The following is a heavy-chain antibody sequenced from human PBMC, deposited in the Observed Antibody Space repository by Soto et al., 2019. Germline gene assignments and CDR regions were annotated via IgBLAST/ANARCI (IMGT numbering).Heavy chain of an antibody. J-gene: IGHJ6*02. D-gene: IGHD4-4*01. CDR2: IVVGSGNT. Sequence: SVQVSCKASGLTFTSSAVQWVRQARGRRVEWIGWIVVGSGNTNYAQKFQERVTITRDMSTNTAYMELSSLRSEDTAVYYCAADGAVTRVFDYYYGMDVWGQGTTVTVSS. V-gene: IGHV1-58*01. CDR1: GLTFTSSA. CDR3: AADGAVTRVFDYYYGMDV.